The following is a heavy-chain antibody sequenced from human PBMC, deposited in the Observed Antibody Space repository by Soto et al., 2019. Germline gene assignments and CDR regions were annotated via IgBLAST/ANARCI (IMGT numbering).Heavy chain of an antibody. D-gene: IGHD6-13*01. V-gene: IGHV3-48*01. CDR1: GFTFSSYS. CDR2: ISSGSSSI. Sequence: GGSLRLSCAASGFTFSSYSMNWVRQAPGKGLEWVSYISSGSSSIYCADSVKGRFTISRDNAKNLLYLQMNSLRAEDTAVYYCARGGSTWSVDYKGQSTLVTVSS. J-gene: IGHJ4*02. CDR3: ARGGSTWSVDY.